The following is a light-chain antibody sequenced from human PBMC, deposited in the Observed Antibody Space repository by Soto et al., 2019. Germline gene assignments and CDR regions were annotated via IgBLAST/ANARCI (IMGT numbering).Light chain of an antibody. CDR2: GAS. CDR3: QQYVSSVT. V-gene: IGKV3-20*01. J-gene: IGKJ1*01. Sequence: EIVLTQSPGSLSLSPGERATLACRASQSVDSSFLAWYQQRPGQAPRLLIYGASNRATGIPDRFSGSGSGTDFTLTISRLEPEDFAVYYCQQYVSSVTFGQGTNVEIK. CDR1: QSVDSSF.